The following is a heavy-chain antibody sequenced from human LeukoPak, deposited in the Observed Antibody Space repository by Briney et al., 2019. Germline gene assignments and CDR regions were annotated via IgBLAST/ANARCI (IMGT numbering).Heavy chain of an antibody. V-gene: IGHV3-23*01. Sequence: PGGSLRLSCAASGFTFSSYGMHWVRQAPGKGLEWVSAISGSGGSTYYADSVKGRFTISRDNSKNTLYLQMNSLRAEDTAVYYCAKDDLGYSSSFLDYWGQGTLVTVSS. CDR2: ISGSGGST. CDR3: AKDDLGYSSSFLDY. CDR1: GFTFSSYG. J-gene: IGHJ4*02. D-gene: IGHD6-6*01.